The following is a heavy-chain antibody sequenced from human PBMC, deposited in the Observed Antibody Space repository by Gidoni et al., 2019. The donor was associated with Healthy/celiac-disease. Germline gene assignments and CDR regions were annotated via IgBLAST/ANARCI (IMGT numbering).Heavy chain of an antibody. CDR1: GFNFSSYS. CDR2: IGSSSSYI. D-gene: IGHD2-21*01. Sequence: VQLVESGGGLAKPGRFLRLSCSASGFNFSSYSMNWVRQAPGKGLKWVSSIGSSSSYIYYADSVKGRFTISRDNAKNSLYLQMNSLRAEGTAVYYCARRVIDYWGQGTLVTVSS. J-gene: IGHJ4*02. CDR3: ARRVIDY. V-gene: IGHV3-21*01.